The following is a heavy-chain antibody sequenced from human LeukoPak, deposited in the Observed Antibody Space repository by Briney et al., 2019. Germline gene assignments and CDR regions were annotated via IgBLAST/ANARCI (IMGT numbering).Heavy chain of an antibody. D-gene: IGHD1-7*01. CDR3: AKDLGYRPSELHAFDI. CDR1: GFTFSSYA. Sequence: QPGGSLRLSCAASGFTFSSYAMSWVRQAPGKGLEWVSAISGSGGSTYYADSVKGRFTISRDNSKNTLYLQMNSLRAEDTAVYYCAKDLGYRPSELHAFDIWGQGTMVTVSS. V-gene: IGHV3-23*01. CDR2: ISGSGGST. J-gene: IGHJ3*02.